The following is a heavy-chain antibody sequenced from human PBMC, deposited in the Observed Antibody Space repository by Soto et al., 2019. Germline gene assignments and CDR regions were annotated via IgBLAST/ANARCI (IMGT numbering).Heavy chain of an antibody. V-gene: IGHV3-7*05. CDR2: IKQDGSAK. CDR1: GFTFSSYW. CDR3: ARTRYSSSSGKFDP. Sequence: GGSLRLSCAASGFTFSSYWMSWVRQAPGKGLEWVANIKQDGSAKYYVDSVKGRSTISGDNAKNSLYLQMNSLRAEDTAVYYCARTRYSSSSGKFDPWGQGTLVTVSS. D-gene: IGHD6-6*01. J-gene: IGHJ5*02.